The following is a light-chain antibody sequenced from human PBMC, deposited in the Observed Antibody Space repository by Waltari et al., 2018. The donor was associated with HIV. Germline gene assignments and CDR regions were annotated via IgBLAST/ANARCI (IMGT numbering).Light chain of an antibody. V-gene: IGKV3-11*01. Sequence: EIVLTQSPVTLSLSPGARATLSCRASQSVVDYLAWYQQTPGQAPRLLIYDASHRATGIPARFSGGGSGTDFTLTISNVEPEDFAVYYCQQRGNWPPITFGQGTRLEIK. J-gene: IGKJ5*01. CDR2: DAS. CDR1: QSVVDY. CDR3: QQRGNWPPIT.